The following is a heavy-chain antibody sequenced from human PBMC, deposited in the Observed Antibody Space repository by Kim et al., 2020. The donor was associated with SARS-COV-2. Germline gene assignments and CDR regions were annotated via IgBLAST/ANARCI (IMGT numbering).Heavy chain of an antibody. Sequence: GGSLRLSCAASGFTFSSYCMNWVRQAPGKGLEWVANIRRDGSEKYYVDSVKGRFTISRDNAKNSLYLQLNSLRAEDTAVYYCARGGGVDGLVDATWGQGT. D-gene: IGHD6-19*01. CDR1: GFTFSSYC. J-gene: IGHJ5*02. V-gene: IGHV3-7*01. CDR2: IRRDGSEK. CDR3: ARGGGVDGLVDAT.